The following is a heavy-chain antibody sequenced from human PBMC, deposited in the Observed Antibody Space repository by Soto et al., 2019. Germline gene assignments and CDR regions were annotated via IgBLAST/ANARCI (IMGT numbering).Heavy chain of an antibody. J-gene: IGHJ4*02. CDR1: QLTFSKTW. CDR3: TTDPRH. V-gene: IGHV3-15*01. Sequence: GSLRLSCAASQLTFSKTWMSWVRQAPGKGPEWIGRIKSKNDGGTIDYAAPVKGRFIISRDDSKDMFYLQMNSLKTEDTAVYYCTTDPRHWGQGTLVTVSS. CDR2: IKSKNDGGTI.